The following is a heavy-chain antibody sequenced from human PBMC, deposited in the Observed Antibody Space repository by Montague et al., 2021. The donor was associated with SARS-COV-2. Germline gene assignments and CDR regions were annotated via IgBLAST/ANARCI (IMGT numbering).Heavy chain of an antibody. CDR2: ICDGVRRI. CDR3: VRDGGDDKHDWWFDL. J-gene: IGHJ2*01. Sequence: SLRLSCAASGFNFPRYCMHWVRQSPGQGLEWVARICDGVRRISYADSVRERFTVSRDNAKNTLSLLMNNLSGEDTAVYYCVRDGGDDKHDWWFDLWGRGTHVSVS. CDR1: GFNFPRYC. V-gene: IGHV3-74*01. D-gene: IGHD2-21*02.